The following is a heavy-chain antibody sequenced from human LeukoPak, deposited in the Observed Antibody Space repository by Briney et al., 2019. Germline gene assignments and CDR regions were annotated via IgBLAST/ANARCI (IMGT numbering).Heavy chain of an antibody. D-gene: IGHD1-26*01. CDR3: TTDGVGVEGATYDN. CDR1: GFTFRSYG. V-gene: IGHV3-23*01. J-gene: IGHJ4*02. CDR2: IRGSGGST. Sequence: GGSLRLSCAASGFTFRSYGMSWVRQAPGKGLEWVSAIRGSGGSTYYADSVKGRFTISRDNSKNTLYLQMNSPRAEDTAVYYCTTDGVGVEGATYDNWGQGTLVSVSS.